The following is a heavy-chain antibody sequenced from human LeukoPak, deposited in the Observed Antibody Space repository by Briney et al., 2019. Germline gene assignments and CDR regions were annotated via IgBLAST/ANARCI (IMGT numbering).Heavy chain of an antibody. CDR3: ARGLRWYPRDY. CDR1: GFTFSSYW. D-gene: IGHD4-23*01. Sequence: GGSLRLSCAASGFTFSSYWTSWVRQAPGKGLEWVANIKQDGSEKYYVDSVKGRFTISRDNAKNSLYLQMNSLRAEDTAVYYCARGLRWYPRDYWGQGTLVTVSS. CDR2: IKQDGSEK. V-gene: IGHV3-7*01. J-gene: IGHJ4*02.